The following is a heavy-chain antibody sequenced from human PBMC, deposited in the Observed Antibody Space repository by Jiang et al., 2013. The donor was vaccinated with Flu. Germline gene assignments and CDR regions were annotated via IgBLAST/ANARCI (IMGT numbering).Heavy chain of an antibody. CDR1: GYTFSSYG. D-gene: IGHD2-15*01. CDR3: ARGRYCNDDSCFENWLDP. V-gene: IGHV1-18*01. CDR2: INPYNGKT. J-gene: IGHJ5*02. Sequence: SGAEVKKPGASVRVSCKASGYTFSSYGINWVRQAPGQGLEWMGWINPYNGKTNYAQKVQGRVTMTAYTPTSTAYMELRSLRSDDTAMYYCARGRYCNDDSCFENWLDPWGQGTLVTV.